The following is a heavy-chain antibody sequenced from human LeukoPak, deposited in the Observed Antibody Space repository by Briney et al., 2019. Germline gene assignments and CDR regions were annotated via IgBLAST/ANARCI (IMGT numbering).Heavy chain of an antibody. CDR2: QSFDGSNE. J-gene: IGHJ3*02. CDR1: GLTFTSSA. D-gene: IGHD2-21*02. V-gene: IGHV3-30-3*01. Sequence: PGGSLRLFCAASGLTFTSSAMHWVRQAPGKGLQWVAVQSFDGSNEYYAESAKGGFPISRDNSKKTLLLVMKNLRRQDTAVYFCARDFLLLRGAFDIWGQGTPVTDSS. CDR3: ARDFLLLRGAFDI.